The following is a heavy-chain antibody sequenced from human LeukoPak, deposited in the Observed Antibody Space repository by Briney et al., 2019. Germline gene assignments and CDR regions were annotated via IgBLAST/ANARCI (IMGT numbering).Heavy chain of an antibody. V-gene: IGHV3-30*04. D-gene: IGHD3-10*01. Sequence: GGSLRLSCAASGFTFSSYAMHWVRQAPGKGLEWVAVISYDGSNKYYADSVKGRFTISRDNSKNTLYLQMNSLRAEDTAVYYCARNYYYGSGSYGNWFDPWGQGTLVTVSS. J-gene: IGHJ5*02. CDR2: ISYDGSNK. CDR1: GFTFSSYA. CDR3: ARNYYYGSGSYGNWFDP.